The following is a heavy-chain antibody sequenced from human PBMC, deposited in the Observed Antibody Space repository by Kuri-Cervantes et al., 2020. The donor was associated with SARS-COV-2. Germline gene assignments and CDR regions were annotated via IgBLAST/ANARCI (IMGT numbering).Heavy chain of an antibody. V-gene: IGHV4-61*01. Sequence: GSLRLSCTVSGGSVSSGSYYWSWIRQPPGKGLEWIGYIYYSGITNYNPSLKNRVTMSVDTSKNQFSLNLSSATAADTAVYYCARDNILFSGSGFDYWGQGTLVTVSS. CDR3: ARDNILFSGSGFDY. D-gene: IGHD1-26*01. J-gene: IGHJ4*02. CDR2: IYYSGIT. CDR1: GGSVSSGSYY.